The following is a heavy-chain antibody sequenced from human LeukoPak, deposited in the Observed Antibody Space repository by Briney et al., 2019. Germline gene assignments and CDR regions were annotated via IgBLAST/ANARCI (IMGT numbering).Heavy chain of an antibody. J-gene: IGHJ4*02. V-gene: IGHV1-69*06. D-gene: IGHD3-22*01. CDR2: IIPIFGTA. CDR3: ARGTDCSGYIWG. CDR1: GGTFSSYA. Sequence: GASVKVSCKASGGTFSSYAISWARQAPGQGLEWMGGIIPIFGTANYAQKFQGRVTITADKSTSTAYMELSSLRSEDTAVYYCARGTDCSGYIWGWGQGILVTVSS.